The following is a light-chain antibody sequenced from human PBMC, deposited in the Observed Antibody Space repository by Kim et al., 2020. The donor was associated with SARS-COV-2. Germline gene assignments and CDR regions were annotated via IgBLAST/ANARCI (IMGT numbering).Light chain of an antibody. CDR2: AAS. CDR1: QGIRNY. J-gene: IGKJ1*01. Sequence: ASVGDRVTITCLSSQGIRNYLAWYQQKPGKVPKVLIYAASTLQSGVPSRFSVSGSGTDFTLTISSLQPEDVATYYCQKYNSAPRTFGQGTKV. V-gene: IGKV1-27*01. CDR3: QKYNSAPRT.